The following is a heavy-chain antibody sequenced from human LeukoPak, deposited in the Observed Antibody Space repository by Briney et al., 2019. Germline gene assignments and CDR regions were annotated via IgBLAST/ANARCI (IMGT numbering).Heavy chain of an antibody. J-gene: IGHJ4*02. V-gene: IGHV1-18*04. CDR3: ARDNTMVRGVIMTGIDY. D-gene: IGHD3-10*01. Sequence: GASVTVSCKASGYTFTSYGISWVRQAPGQGLEWMGWISAYNGNTNYAQKLQGRVTMTTDTSTSTAYMELRSLRSNDTAVYYCARDNTMVRGVIMTGIDYWGQGTLVTVSS. CDR1: GYTFTSYG. CDR2: ISAYNGNT.